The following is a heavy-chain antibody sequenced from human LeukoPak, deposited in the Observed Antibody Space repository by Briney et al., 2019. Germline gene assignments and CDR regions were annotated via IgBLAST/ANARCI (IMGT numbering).Heavy chain of an antibody. Sequence: SETLSLTCAVYGGSFSGYYWSWIRQPPGKGLEWIGEINHSGSTNYNPSLKSRVTISGDTSKNWLSLRLSSVTAADTAVYYCARVGSSGYLEYWGQGTLVTVSS. CDR1: GGSFSGYY. CDR3: ARVGSSGYLEY. V-gene: IGHV4-34*01. CDR2: INHSGST. J-gene: IGHJ4*02. D-gene: IGHD3-22*01.